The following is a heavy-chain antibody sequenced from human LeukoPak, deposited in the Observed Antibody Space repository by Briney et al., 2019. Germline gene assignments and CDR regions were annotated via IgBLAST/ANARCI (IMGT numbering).Heavy chain of an antibody. CDR3: ARLGGDTYYFGSASYPNWYFDL. CDR1: GYTFTSYW. J-gene: IGHJ2*01. CDR2: IYPDDSDT. D-gene: IGHD3-10*01. V-gene: IGHV5-51*01. Sequence: GESLKISRQASGYTFTSYWIGWVRQMPGKGLGCMGIIYPDDSDTTYSPSFQGQVTISADKSFSTAYLQWSSLKASDTAIYYCARLGGDTYYFGSASYPNWYFDLWGRGTLVTVSS.